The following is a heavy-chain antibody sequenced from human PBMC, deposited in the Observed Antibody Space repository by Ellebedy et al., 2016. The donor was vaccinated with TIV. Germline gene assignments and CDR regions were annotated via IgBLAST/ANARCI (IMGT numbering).Heavy chain of an antibody. Sequence: MPSETLSLTCAVYGGSSSGYFWSWFRQPPGKGLEWIGEIHHGGGTTYNPSLKSRVTISDDRSKNQFSLKLSSATAADTAVYYCAKLGGIDSPGAAGVWGQGTLVTVSS. CDR2: IHHGGGT. CDR1: GGSSSGYF. J-gene: IGHJ4*02. CDR3: AKLGGIDSPGAAGV. D-gene: IGHD7-27*01. V-gene: IGHV4-34*01.